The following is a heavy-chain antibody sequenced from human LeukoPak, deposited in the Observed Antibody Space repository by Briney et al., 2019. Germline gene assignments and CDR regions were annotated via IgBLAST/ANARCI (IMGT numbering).Heavy chain of an antibody. CDR1: GFIFDDYV. CDR3: ARDSMVRGVLSSIY. Sequence: GRSLRLSCAASGFIFDDYVMHWVRQAPGKGLEWVSGISWTGATLGYADSVKGRFTISRDNAKNSLYLQMNSLRAEDTAVYYCARDSMVRGVLSSIYWGQGTLVTVSS. D-gene: IGHD3-10*01. V-gene: IGHV3-9*01. J-gene: IGHJ4*02. CDR2: ISWTGATL.